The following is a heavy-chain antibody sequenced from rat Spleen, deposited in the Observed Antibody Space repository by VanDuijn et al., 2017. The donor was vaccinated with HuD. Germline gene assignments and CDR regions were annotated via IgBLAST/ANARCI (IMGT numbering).Heavy chain of an antibody. CDR1: GFSLTSYH. D-gene: IGHD1-11*01. V-gene: IGHV2-6*01. CDR2: ISSGEST. Sequence: QVQLKESGPGLVQPSQTLSLTCTVSGFSLTSYHVSWVRKPPGKGLEWIAAISSGESTYYNPALKSRRSISGDTSKSQVFLKMNSLQTEDTAMYFCASHTTEGAPFDYWGQGVMVTVSS. J-gene: IGHJ2*01. CDR3: ASHTTEGAPFDY.